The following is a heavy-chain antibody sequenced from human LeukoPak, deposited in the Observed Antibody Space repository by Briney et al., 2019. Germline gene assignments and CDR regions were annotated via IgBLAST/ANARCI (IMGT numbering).Heavy chain of an antibody. J-gene: IGHJ4*02. D-gene: IGHD3-3*01. Sequence: GESLRVSCKGSGYTFSSYWIGWVRQMPGKGLEWMGIIYPGDSDTRYSPSLQGQVTISVDTSIGTAYLQWSSLKASDTAIYYCARQNDFRLDYWGQGTLVTVSS. CDR3: ARQNDFRLDY. CDR2: IYPGDSDT. CDR1: GYTFSSYW. V-gene: IGHV5-51*01.